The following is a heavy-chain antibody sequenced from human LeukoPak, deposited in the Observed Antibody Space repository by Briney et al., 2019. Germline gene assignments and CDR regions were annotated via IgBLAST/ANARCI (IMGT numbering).Heavy chain of an antibody. V-gene: IGHV5-51*01. CDR1: GYTFTNYW. CDR3: APSTYASGAYVGFDS. J-gene: IGHJ4*02. Sequence: GESLKIFCKASGYTFTNYWIGWVRQMPGKGLEWMGIMYPGDSDTRYSPSFQGQVTISADKSISTAYLQWSSLKASDAAMYYCAPSTYASGAYVGFDSWGQGTLATVSS. CDR2: MYPGDSDT. D-gene: IGHD3-10*01.